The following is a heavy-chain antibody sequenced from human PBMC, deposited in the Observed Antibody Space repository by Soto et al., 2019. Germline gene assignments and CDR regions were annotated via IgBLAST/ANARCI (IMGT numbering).Heavy chain of an antibody. J-gene: IGHJ2*01. Sequence: QVQLQESGPRLVTPSETLTLTCSLSGGSITNHYWGWIRQPPGKGLEFIGRIYPSGRAHYNPSLQSRVTISVDTSKNQFSLKVNSVTAADTAIYYCARDYDVNTAVDYWYFDLWGRGTLVIVSS. D-gene: IGHD5-18*01. CDR2: IYPSGRA. CDR1: GGSITNHY. CDR3: ARDYDVNTAVDYWYFDL. V-gene: IGHV4-4*07.